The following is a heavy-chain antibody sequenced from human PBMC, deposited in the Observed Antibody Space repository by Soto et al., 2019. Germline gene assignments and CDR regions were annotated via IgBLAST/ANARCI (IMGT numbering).Heavy chain of an antibody. CDR2: IYYSGST. Sequence: SETLSLTCTVSGGSISSYYWSWIRQPPGKGLEWIGYIYYSGSTNYNPSLKSRVTISVDTSKNQFSLNLSSVTAADTAVYYCARKYRSDWTFDCWGQGTLVTVSS. CDR1: GGSISSYY. V-gene: IGHV4-59*01. J-gene: IGHJ4*02. CDR3: ARKYRSDWTFDC. D-gene: IGHD6-19*01.